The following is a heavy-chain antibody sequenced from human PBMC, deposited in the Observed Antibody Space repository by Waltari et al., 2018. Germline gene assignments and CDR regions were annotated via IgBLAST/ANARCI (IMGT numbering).Heavy chain of an antibody. D-gene: IGHD5-12*01. V-gene: IGHV4-61*02. J-gene: IGHJ4*02. Sequence: QVQLQESGPGLVKPSQTLSLTCTVSGGSISSGSSYWTWIRQCAGKGLEWIGRIYTSGSTNYNPSLKSRVTISVDTSTNQLSLKLGSVTAADTAVYYCARVRATIPGYFDYWGQGTLVTVSS. CDR1: GGSISSGSSY. CDR2: IYTSGST. CDR3: ARVRATIPGYFDY.